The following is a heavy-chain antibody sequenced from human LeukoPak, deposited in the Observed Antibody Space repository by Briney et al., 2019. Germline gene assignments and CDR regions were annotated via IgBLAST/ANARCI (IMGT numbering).Heavy chain of an antibody. V-gene: IGHV3-23*01. Sequence: PGGSLRLSCAASGFTFSGYSMNWVRQAPGKGLEWVSAISGSGGSTYYADSVKGRFTISRDNSKNTLYLQMNSLRAEDTAVYYCARQVGELPENYYYYGMDVWGQGTTVTVSS. J-gene: IGHJ6*02. CDR2: ISGSGGST. CDR3: ARQVGELPENYYYYGMDV. CDR1: GFTFSGYS. D-gene: IGHD3-10*01.